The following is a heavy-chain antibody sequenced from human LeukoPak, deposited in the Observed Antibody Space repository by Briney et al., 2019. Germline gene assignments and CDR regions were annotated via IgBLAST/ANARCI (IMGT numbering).Heavy chain of an antibody. J-gene: IGHJ4*02. Sequence: GGSLRLSCAASGFTFSSYWMHWVRQAPGKGLVWVSRINSDGSSTSYADSVKGRFTISRDNAKNTLYLQMNSLRAEDTAVYYCASIPAVAGRYYFDYWGQGTLVTVSS. CDR3: ASIPAVAGRYYFDY. D-gene: IGHD6-19*01. V-gene: IGHV3-74*01. CDR2: INSDGSST. CDR1: GFTFSSYW.